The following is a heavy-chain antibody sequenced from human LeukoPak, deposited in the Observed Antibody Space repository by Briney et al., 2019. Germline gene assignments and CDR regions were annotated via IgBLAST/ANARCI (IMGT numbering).Heavy chain of an antibody. Sequence: GASVKVSCKASGYTFTSNGISWVRQAPGQGLEWMGWISAYIGNTDYAQKFQGRVTVTTDTSTSTAYMELRSLRSDDTAVYYCARALDYYDSGYWGQGTLVTVSS. J-gene: IGHJ4*02. CDR2: ISAYIGNT. CDR3: ARALDYYDSGY. CDR1: GYTFTSNG. V-gene: IGHV1-18*01. D-gene: IGHD3-22*01.